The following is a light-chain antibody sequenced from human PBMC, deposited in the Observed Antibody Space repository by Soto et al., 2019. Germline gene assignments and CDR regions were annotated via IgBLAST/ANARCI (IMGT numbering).Light chain of an antibody. V-gene: IGKV1-39*01. CDR1: ESISRH. J-gene: IGKJ5*01. CDR3: QQDYSTLAT. CDR2: AAS. Sequence: DIQMSQSPSSLSASFSDIVTITCRAAESISRHLNWYQQKPGRAPDLLIYAASTLQNGVPSRFTGSGSGTEFTLTITGLQLEDFATYYCQQDYSTLATFGQGTRLEI.